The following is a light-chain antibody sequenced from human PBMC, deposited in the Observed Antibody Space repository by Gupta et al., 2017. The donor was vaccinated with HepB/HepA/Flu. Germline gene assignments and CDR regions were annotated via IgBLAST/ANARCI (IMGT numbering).Light chain of an antibody. J-gene: IGKJ3*01. CDR2: DAS. Sequence: DIQMTQSPSPPSSSVGDRVTITCQASQDISNYLNWYQQKPGKAPKLLIYDASNLETGVPSRFSGSGSGTDFTFTISSLEPEDIATYYCLQYDNLPFTFGPGTKVDIK. CDR1: QDISNY. CDR3: LQYDNLPFT. V-gene: IGKV1-33*01.